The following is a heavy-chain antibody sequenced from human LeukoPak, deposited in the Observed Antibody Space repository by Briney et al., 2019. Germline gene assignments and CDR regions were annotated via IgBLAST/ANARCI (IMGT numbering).Heavy chain of an antibody. J-gene: IGHJ4*02. V-gene: IGHV3-48*04. CDR3: ARDLGAY. Sequence: GGSLRLSCAASGFTFSSYSMNWVRQAPGKGLEWVSYISSSSSTIYYADSVKGRFTISRDNAKNSLYLQMNSLRAEDTAVYYCARDLGAYWGQGTLVTVSS. CDR2: ISSSSSTI. D-gene: IGHD1-26*01. CDR1: GFTFSSYS.